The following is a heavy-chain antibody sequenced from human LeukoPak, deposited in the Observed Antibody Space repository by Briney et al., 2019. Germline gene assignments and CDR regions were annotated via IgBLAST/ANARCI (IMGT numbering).Heavy chain of an antibody. Sequence: SETLSLTCTVSGGSISSYYWSWIRQPPGKGLEWIGYIYYSGSTYYNPSLKSRVTISVKTSKNQFSLKLSSVTAADTAVYYCARGVWYHWFDPWGQGTLVTVSS. CDR1: GGSISSYY. D-gene: IGHD6-13*01. J-gene: IGHJ5*02. CDR3: ARGVWYHWFDP. V-gene: IGHV4-59*01. CDR2: IYYSGST.